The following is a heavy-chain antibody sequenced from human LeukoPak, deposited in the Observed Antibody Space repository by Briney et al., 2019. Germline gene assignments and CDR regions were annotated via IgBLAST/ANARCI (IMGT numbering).Heavy chain of an antibody. Sequence: SETLSLTCTVSGGSISSGGYYWSWIRQHPGKGLEWIGYIDYSGSTYYNPSLNSRLTISVDTSKNQFSLKLSSVTAADTAVYYCARGGGGGYYFDYWGQGTLVTVSS. J-gene: IGHJ4*02. CDR2: IDYSGST. V-gene: IGHV4-31*03. CDR3: ARGGGGGYYFDY. D-gene: IGHD2-15*01. CDR1: GGSISSGGYY.